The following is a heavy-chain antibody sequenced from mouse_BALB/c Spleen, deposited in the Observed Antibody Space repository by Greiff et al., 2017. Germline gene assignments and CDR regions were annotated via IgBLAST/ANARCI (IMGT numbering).Heavy chain of an antibody. V-gene: IGHV3-6*02. CDR1: GYSITSGYY. Sequence: EESGPGLVKPSQSLSLTCSVTGYSITSGYYWNWIRQFPGNKLEWMGYISYDGSNNYNPSLKNRISITRDTSKNQFFLKLNSVTTEDTATYYCARDGPAWFAYWGQGTLVTVSA. CDR2: ISYDGSN. CDR3: ARDGPAWFAY. J-gene: IGHJ3*01.